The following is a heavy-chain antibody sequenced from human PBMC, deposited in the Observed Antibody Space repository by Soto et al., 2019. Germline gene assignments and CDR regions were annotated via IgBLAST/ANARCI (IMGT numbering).Heavy chain of an antibody. CDR2: ISYDGSNK. J-gene: IGHJ4*02. Sequence: QVQLVESGGGVVQPGRSLRLSCAASGFTFSSYGMHWVRQAPGKGLEWVAVISYDGSNKYYADSVKGRFTISRDNAKSTLYRQMNSLRAEDTAVYYCAKEGDVVFDYWGQGTLVTVSS. CDR3: AKEGDVVFDY. D-gene: IGHD3-16*01. V-gene: IGHV3-30*18. CDR1: GFTFSSYG.